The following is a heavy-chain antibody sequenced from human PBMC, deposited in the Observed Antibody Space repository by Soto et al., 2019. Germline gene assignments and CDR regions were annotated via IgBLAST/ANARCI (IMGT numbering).Heavy chain of an antibody. V-gene: IGHV3-43*01. CDR1: GFTFDDYT. CDR2: VSWDSSNR. CDR3: VKGESGAGFVFDF. J-gene: IGHJ3*01. D-gene: IGHD3-16*01. Sequence: XGSLRLSCAASGFTFDDYTKHWVRQRPGKGLEWVSLVSWDSSNRIYADSVKGRFTISRDNINNSLFLQMNSLRSEDTAVYFCVKGESGAGFVFDFWGLGTTVTVPS.